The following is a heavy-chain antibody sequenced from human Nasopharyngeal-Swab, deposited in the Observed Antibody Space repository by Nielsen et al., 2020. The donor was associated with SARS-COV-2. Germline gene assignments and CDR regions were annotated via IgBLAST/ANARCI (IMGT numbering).Heavy chain of an antibody. CDR2: ISAYNGNT. D-gene: IGHD3-3*01. J-gene: IGHJ4*02. CDR3: AREGLYYDFWSGFDY. Sequence: WVRQAPGQRLEWMGWISAYNGNTNYAQKLQGRVTMTTDTSTSTAYTELRSLRSDDTAVYYCAREGLYYDFWSGFDYWGQGTLVTVSS. V-gene: IGHV1-18*01.